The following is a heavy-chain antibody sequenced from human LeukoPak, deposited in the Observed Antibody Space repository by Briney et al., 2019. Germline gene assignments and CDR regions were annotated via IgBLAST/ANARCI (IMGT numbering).Heavy chain of an antibody. V-gene: IGHV4-59*08. CDR1: GGSISSYY. J-gene: IGHJ4*02. Sequence: PSETLSLICTVSGGSISSYYWSWIRQPPGKGLEWIGYIYYSGSTNYNPSLKSRVTISVDTSKNQFSLKLSSVTAADTAVYYCARHAPTRMYYYDSSGYYPYFDYWGQGTLVTVSS. CDR3: ARHAPTRMYYYDSSGYYPYFDY. D-gene: IGHD3-22*01. CDR2: IYYSGST.